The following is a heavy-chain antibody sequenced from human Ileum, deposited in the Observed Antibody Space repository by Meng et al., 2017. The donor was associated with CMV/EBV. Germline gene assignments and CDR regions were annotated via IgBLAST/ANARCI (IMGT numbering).Heavy chain of an antibody. CDR3: AREGGGWYFDS. CDR1: GDSLSTGDYY. V-gene: IGHV4-30-4*01. D-gene: IGHD6-19*01. Sequence: GQLKGPGPGSVKPSQTLSLTCTFSGDSLSTGDYYWSWIRQPPGKGPEWIGYIYYSGSTLYNPSLKSPVTISLDKSKNQFSLRLRSVTAADTAVYFCAREGGGWYFDSWGQGTLVTVSS. CDR2: IYYSGST. J-gene: IGHJ4*02.